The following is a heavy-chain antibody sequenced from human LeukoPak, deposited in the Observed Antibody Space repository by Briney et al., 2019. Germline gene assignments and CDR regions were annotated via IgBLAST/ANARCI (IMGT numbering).Heavy chain of an antibody. CDR1: GGSISCGSYY. D-gene: IGHD3-22*01. J-gene: IGHJ4*02. CDR3: VRGRSDYYDSSGYLLNY. V-gene: IGHV4-39*07. Sequence: SQTLSLTCAIAGGSISCGSYYWGWIRKPPGKGLEWIGRIYYSGSTKYNPSLKSQVTISVDTSKNQFSLKLSSVTAADTAVYYCVRGRSDYYDSSGYLLNYWGQGTLVTVSS. CDR2: IYYSGST.